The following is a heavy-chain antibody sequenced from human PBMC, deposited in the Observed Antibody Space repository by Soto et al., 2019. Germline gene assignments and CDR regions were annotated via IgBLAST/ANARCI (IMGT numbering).Heavy chain of an antibody. CDR1: GFSFSAYY. CDR3: AREDGHPGHNYAMDV. Sequence: GGSLRLSCAASGFSFSAYYMSWIRQAPGKGLEWVSYISFNGDVTRYSDSVEGRFTVSRDKAKKSLYLQMNSLRVEDTAVYYCAREDGHPGHNYAMDVWGQGTTVTRLL. J-gene: IGHJ6*02. V-gene: IGHV3-11*04. CDR2: ISFNGDVT.